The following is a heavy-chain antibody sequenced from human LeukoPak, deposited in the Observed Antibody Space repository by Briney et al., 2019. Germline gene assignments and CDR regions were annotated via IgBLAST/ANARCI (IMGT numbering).Heavy chain of an antibody. V-gene: IGHV3-21*01. CDR1: GFTFSNYT. CDR2: ISRLSTYL. J-gene: IGHJ2*01. D-gene: IGHD3-10*01. CDR3: AIVKITSSGNWYFDL. Sequence: PGGSLRLSCGASGFTFSNYTMAWVRQAPGKGLEGVSTISRLSTYLYHSDSMKGRITISRDNPKNSLHLQMSSLRAEDTGVYFCAIVKITSSGNWYFDLWGRGTLITVSS.